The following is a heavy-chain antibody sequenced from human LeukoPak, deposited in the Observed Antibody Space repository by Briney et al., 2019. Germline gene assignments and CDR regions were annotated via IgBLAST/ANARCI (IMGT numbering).Heavy chain of an antibody. Sequence: GGSLRLSCAASGFTFSSHVMSWVRQAPGKGLEWVSSISSSSSYIYYADSMKGRFTISRDNAKNSLYLQMNSLRAEDTAVYYCARDGLSPQYSSSPEYWGQGTLVTVSS. CDR1: GFTFSSHV. D-gene: IGHD6-6*01. V-gene: IGHV3-21*01. CDR2: ISSSSSYI. J-gene: IGHJ4*02. CDR3: ARDGLSPQYSSSPEY.